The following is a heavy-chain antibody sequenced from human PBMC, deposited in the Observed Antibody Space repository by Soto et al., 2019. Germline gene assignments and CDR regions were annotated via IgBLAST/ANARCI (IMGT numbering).Heavy chain of an antibody. CDR1: GGTFSSYA. CDR3: ARALTSYYDFWSGVGGMDV. D-gene: IGHD3-3*01. Sequence: QVQLVQSGAEVKKPGSSVKVSCKASGGTFSSYAISWVRQAPGQGLEWMGGLIPIFGTANYAQKFQGRVTITADKSTSTAYMELSSLRSEDTAVYYCARALTSYYDFWSGVGGMDVWGQGTTVTVSS. CDR2: LIPIFGTA. J-gene: IGHJ6*02. V-gene: IGHV1-69*06.